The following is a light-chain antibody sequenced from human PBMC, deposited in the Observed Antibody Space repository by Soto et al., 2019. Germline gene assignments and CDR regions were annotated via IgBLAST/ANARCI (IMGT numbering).Light chain of an antibody. J-gene: IGKJ1*01. Sequence: IVSTQSPGTLSLSPGERATLSCRASQSVSSSYLACYQQKPGQAPRLLIYGASTRATGIPARFSGSGSGTEFTLTISSLQSEDFAVYYCQQYNNWPPTFGQGTKVDI. CDR3: QQYNNWPPT. CDR2: GAS. CDR1: QSVSSSY. V-gene: IGKV3-15*01.